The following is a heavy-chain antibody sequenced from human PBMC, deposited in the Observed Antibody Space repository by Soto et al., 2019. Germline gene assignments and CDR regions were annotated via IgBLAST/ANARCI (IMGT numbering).Heavy chain of an antibody. Sequence: QVQLVQSGAEVKKPGSSVKVSCKAPGGTFSSYAISWVRQAPGQGLEWMGGIIPIFGTANYAQKFQGRVTNTADESTSTGYMELSRLRSEDTAVYYCARSQGGSSSLDIYYYYYYGMDVWGQGTTVTVSS. CDR2: IIPIFGTA. J-gene: IGHJ6*02. V-gene: IGHV1-69*01. D-gene: IGHD2-15*01. CDR1: GGTFSSYA. CDR3: ARSQGGSSSLDIYYYYYYGMDV.